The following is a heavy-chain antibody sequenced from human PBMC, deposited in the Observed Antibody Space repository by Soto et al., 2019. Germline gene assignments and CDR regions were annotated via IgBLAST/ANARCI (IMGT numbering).Heavy chain of an antibody. Sequence: PGGSLRLSCAASGFTFSTYTMNWVRQAPGMGLEWVSSISTSGSYIYSADSVKGRFTISRDNAKNSLFLQMNSLRAEGTAVYYCARATGVHDAFDIRCEGTMVTVSS. V-gene: IGHV3-21*01. J-gene: IGHJ3*02. CDR3: ARATGVHDAFDI. D-gene: IGHD2-8*01. CDR2: ISTSGSYI. CDR1: GFTFSTYT.